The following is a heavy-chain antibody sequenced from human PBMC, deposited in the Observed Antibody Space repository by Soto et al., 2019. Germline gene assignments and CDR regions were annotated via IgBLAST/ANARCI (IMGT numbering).Heavy chain of an antibody. CDR3: ARDRTFDY. CDR1: GFTVSSNY. Sequence: EVQLVESGGGLIQPGGSLRLSCAASGFTVSSNYMSWVRQAPGKGLEWVSVIYSDGSTYYADSVKGQFTISRDNSKNTVYLQMNSLRLEDTAVYYCARDRTFDYWGQGTLVTVSS. CDR2: IYSDGST. V-gene: IGHV3-53*01. J-gene: IGHJ4*02.